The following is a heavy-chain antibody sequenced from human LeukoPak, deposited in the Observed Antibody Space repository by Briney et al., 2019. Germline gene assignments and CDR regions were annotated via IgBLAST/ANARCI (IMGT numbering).Heavy chain of an antibody. Sequence: GASVKVSFKASGYTFTGYYMHWVRQAPGQGLEWMGWINPNSGGTNYAQKFQGRVTMTRDTSISTAYMELSSLRSEDTAVYYCAGYLGSYYYYFDYWGQGTLVTVSS. V-gene: IGHV1-2*02. CDR2: INPNSGGT. CDR1: GYTFTGYY. J-gene: IGHJ4*02. CDR3: AGYLGSYYYYFDY. D-gene: IGHD1-26*01.